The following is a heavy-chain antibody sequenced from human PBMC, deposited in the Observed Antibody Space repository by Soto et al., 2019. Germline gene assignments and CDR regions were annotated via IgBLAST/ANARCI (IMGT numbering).Heavy chain of an antibody. Sequence: SETLSLTCTVSGGSISSSSYYWGWIRQPPGKGLEWIGNIYYSGSTFYNPSLKSRVTISVDTSKNQFSLKLSSVTAADTAIYNCARPYGDYSSNWFDPWGQGTLVTVSS. V-gene: IGHV4-39*01. CDR2: IYYSGST. J-gene: IGHJ5*02. CDR1: GGSISSSSYY. D-gene: IGHD4-17*01. CDR3: ARPYGDYSSNWFDP.